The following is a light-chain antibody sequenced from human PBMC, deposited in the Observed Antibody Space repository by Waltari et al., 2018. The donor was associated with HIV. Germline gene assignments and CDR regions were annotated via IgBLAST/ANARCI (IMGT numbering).Light chain of an antibody. J-gene: IGLJ2*01. Sequence: SVLTQPPSASVTPWQRVTISCSGSNSNIGRNSVFWYPHLPGTAPKPLIHRNKQRPAGFPARFSGSTSSASASLAISGLRCGDEAEYYCVVWDDTLRGVIFGGGTEVAVL. CDR1: NSNIGRNS. CDR3: VVWDDTLRGVI. V-gene: IGLV1-47*01. CDR2: RNK.